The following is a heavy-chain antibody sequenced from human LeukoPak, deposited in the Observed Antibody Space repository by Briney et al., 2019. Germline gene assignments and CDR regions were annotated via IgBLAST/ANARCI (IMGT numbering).Heavy chain of an antibody. CDR1: GGSFSGYY. V-gene: IGHV4-34*01. CDR3: ARGRNQLSSMYYYYYMDV. CDR2: INHSGST. Sequence: SETLSLTCAVYGGSFSGYYWSWIRQPPGKGLEWIGEINHSGSTNYKPSLKSRITISVDTSKNQFSLKLSSVTAADTAVYYCARGRNQLSSMYYYYYMDVWGKGTTVTVSS. D-gene: IGHD2-2*01. J-gene: IGHJ6*03.